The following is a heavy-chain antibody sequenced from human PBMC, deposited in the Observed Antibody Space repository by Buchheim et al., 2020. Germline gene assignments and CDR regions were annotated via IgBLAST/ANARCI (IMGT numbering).Heavy chain of an antibody. D-gene: IGHD6-13*01. J-gene: IGHJ6*02. Sequence: EVELVESGGGLVQPGGSLRLSCAVSGFSFSTYSMDWVRQAPGKGLEWLAYISDTSSTIYYGDSVKGRFTVSRDNAKNALYLQMNSLRVEDTAVYYCARAPTPYSSSWYDYYYGMDVWGQGTTVTVSS. CDR3: ARAPTPYSSSWYDYYYGMDV. V-gene: IGHV3-48*04. CDR1: GFSFSTYS. CDR2: ISDTSSTI.